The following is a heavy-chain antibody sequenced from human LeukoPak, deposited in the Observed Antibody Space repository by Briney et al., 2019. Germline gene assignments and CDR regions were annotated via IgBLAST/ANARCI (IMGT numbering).Heavy chain of an antibody. CDR3: ARPVGATVFDI. Sequence: PSETLSLTCAVYGGSFSGYYWSWIRQPPGKGLEWIGEINHSGSTNYNPSLKSRVTISVDTSKNQSSLKLSSVTAADTAVYYCARPVGATVFDIWGQGTMVTVSS. D-gene: IGHD1-26*01. V-gene: IGHV4-34*01. CDR2: INHSGST. J-gene: IGHJ3*02. CDR1: GGSFSGYY.